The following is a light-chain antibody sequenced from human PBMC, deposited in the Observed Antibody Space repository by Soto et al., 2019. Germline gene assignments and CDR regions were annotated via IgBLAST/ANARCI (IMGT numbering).Light chain of an antibody. V-gene: IGLV2-23*02. Sequence: QSVLTKPAYVSGSPGQSITISCTGTSSDVGSYNLVSWYQQHPGKAPKLMIYEVSKRPSGVSNRFSGSKSGNTASLTISGLQAEDEADYYCCSYAGSSTFYVFGTGTKAT. CDR1: SSDVGSYNL. CDR3: CSYAGSSTFYV. J-gene: IGLJ1*01. CDR2: EVS.